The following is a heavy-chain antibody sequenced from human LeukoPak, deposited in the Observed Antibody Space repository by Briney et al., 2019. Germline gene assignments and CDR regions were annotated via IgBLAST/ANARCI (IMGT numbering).Heavy chain of an antibody. CDR3: VGGYCSTTACSPLDY. J-gene: IGHJ4*02. V-gene: IGHV3-30*03. D-gene: IGHD2-2*01. Sequence: GGSLRLSCAASGFSFSNFAMHWVRQAPGKGLEWVAVISYDGSNKYYADSLRGRFTISRDNSKNTLFLQMNSLRAEDSAVYYCVGGYCSTTACSPLDYWGQGTLVTVSS. CDR2: ISYDGSNK. CDR1: GFSFSNFA.